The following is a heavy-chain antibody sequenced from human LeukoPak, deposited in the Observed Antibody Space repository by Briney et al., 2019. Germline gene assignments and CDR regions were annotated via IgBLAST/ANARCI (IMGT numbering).Heavy chain of an antibody. D-gene: IGHD3-10*01. J-gene: IGHJ4*02. CDR3: ARDLAGHYYGSGSSFDY. Sequence: GGSLRLSCAASGFTFSNYWMSWVCQAPGKGLEWVANIREDGSEKYYVDSVKGQFTISRDNAKNSLFLQMDSLRAEDTAVYYCARDLAGHYYGSGSSFDYWGQGTLVTVS. CDR2: IREDGSEK. CDR1: GFTFSNYW. V-gene: IGHV3-7*01.